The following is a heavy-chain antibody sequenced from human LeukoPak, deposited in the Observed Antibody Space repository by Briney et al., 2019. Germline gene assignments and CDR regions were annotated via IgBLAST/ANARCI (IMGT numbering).Heavy chain of an antibody. Sequence: GEALKISCKGSGYSFTTYWIAWVRQMSGKGLEWMRIISPGDSDTRYSPSFQGLVTISADKSISTAYLQWNSLQASDTAIYYCARSRYSYGQDFDCWGQGTLVTVSS. J-gene: IGHJ4*02. CDR1: GYSFTTYW. D-gene: IGHD5-18*01. CDR3: ARSRYSYGQDFDC. V-gene: IGHV5-51*01. CDR2: ISPGDSDT.